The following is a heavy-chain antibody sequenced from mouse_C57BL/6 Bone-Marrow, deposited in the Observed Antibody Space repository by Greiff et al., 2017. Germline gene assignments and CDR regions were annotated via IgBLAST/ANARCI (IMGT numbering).Heavy chain of an antibody. V-gene: IGHV1-52*01. CDR1: GYTFTSYW. CDR3: AVYYDYDGDAMGD. Sequence: VQLQQPGAELVRPGSSVKLSCTASGYTFTSYWMHWVKQRPIQGLEWIGNIDPSDSETHYNQKFKDKATLTVDKSSSTAYMQLSSLTSEDSAVYYCAVYYDYDGDAMGDWGQGTSVTVSS. D-gene: IGHD2-4*01. CDR2: IDPSDSET. J-gene: IGHJ4*01.